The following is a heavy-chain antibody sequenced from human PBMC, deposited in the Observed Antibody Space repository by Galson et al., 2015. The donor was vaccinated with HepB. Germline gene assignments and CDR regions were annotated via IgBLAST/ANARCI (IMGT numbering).Heavy chain of an antibody. J-gene: IGHJ3*02. D-gene: IGHD1-26*01. CDR3: ARDTTYSLDAFDI. V-gene: IGHV6-1*01. CDR2: TYYRSKWYN. Sequence: CAISGDSVSSNSAAWNWIRQSPSRGLEWLGRTYYRSKWYNDYALSVRGRITISPDTSKNHFSLHLNSVGPEETAVYYCARDTTYSLDAFDIWGQGTMVTVSS. CDR1: GDSVSSNSAA.